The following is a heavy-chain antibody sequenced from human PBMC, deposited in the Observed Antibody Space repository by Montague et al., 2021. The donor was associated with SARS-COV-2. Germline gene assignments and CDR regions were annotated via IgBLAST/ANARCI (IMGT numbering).Heavy chain of an antibody. CDR3: ARESGSPTYYFYYGMDV. Sequence: SETLSLTCTVSGVSISSYYWSWIRQPPGKGLEWIGCIYFSGSTNYNPSLKSRVTISVDTSKNQFSLKLSSVTAADTAVYYCARESGSPTYYFYYGMDVWGQGTTVTASS. V-gene: IGHV4-4*08. CDR2: IYFSGST. J-gene: IGHJ6*02. D-gene: IGHD1-26*01. CDR1: GVSISSYY.